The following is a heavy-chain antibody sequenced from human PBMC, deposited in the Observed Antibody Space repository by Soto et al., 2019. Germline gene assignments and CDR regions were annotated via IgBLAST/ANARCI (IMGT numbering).Heavy chain of an antibody. J-gene: IGHJ5*02. D-gene: IGHD4-4*01. CDR2: IYSSGST. CDR3: TREYSYHFDP. V-gene: IGHV4-4*07. Sequence: PSETLSLTCIVSGDSISGYHWSWIRQPAGKGLEWIGRIYSSGSTNYNPSLKSRVTMSIETSKNHFSLKLTSVTAADTAVYYCTREYSYHFDPWGKGALVTVS. CDR1: GDSISGYH.